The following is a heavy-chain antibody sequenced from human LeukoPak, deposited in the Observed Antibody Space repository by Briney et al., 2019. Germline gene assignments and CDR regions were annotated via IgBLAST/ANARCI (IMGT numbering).Heavy chain of an antibody. Sequence: GGSLRLSCAASGFTFRNYGMHWVRQAPGKGLEWVAFIRYDGSNKYYADSVKGRFTISRDNSKNTLYLQMNSLRAEDTAVYYCAKVTIFGVVIPYLFDYWGQGTLVTVPS. CDR1: GFTFRNYG. D-gene: IGHD3-3*01. CDR2: IRYDGSNK. CDR3: AKVTIFGVVIPYLFDY. V-gene: IGHV3-30*02. J-gene: IGHJ4*02.